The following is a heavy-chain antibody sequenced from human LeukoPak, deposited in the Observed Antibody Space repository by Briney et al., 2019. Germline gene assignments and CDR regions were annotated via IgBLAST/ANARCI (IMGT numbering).Heavy chain of an antibody. D-gene: IGHD6-25*01. V-gene: IGHV3-7*01. J-gene: IGHJ6*02. CDR3: ARSGTDDPYYYYYGMDV. CDR2: IKQDGSGK. CDR1: GFTFSSYW. Sequence: GGSLRLSCAASGFTFSSYWMSWVRQAPGKGLEWVANIKQDGSGKYYVDSVKGRFTISRDNAKNSLYLQMNSLRAEDTAVYYCARSGTDDPYYYYYGMDVWGQGTTVTVSS.